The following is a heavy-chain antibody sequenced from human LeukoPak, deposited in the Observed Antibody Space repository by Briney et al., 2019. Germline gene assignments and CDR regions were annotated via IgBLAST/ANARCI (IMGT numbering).Heavy chain of an antibody. J-gene: IGHJ5*02. D-gene: IGHD3-10*01. CDR1: GGSISSYY. Sequence: PSETLSLTCTVFGGSISSYYWNWIRQPPGKGLEWIGNIYYSGSTNYNPSLKSRVTISVDMSKNQFSLRLSSVTAADTAVYYCARHRGVGALTWGQGTLVTVSS. CDR2: IYYSGST. CDR3: ARHRGVGALT. V-gene: IGHV4-59*08.